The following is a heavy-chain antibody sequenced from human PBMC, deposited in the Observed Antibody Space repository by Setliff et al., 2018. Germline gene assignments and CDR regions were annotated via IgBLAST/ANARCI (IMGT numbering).Heavy chain of an antibody. CDR1: GYTFTSSY. Sequence: ASVKVSCKASGYTFTSSYMHWVRQAPGQGLEWMGIINPSGGSTIYAQKFQGRVTMTRDTSTSTFYMDLSSLTSEDTAVYFCARRVSYDSSGYPLGYWGKGTTVTVSS. J-gene: IGHJ6*04. CDR2: INPSGGST. CDR3: ARRVSYDSSGYPLGY. D-gene: IGHD3-22*01. V-gene: IGHV1-46*01.